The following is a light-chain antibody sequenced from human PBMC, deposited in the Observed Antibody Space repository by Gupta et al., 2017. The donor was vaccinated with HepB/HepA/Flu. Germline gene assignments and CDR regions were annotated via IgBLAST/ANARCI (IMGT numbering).Light chain of an antibody. CDR1: QSISSY. J-gene: IGKJ1*01. CDR3: QQSYSTPT. Sequence: DIQMTQSPSSLSASVGDRVTITCRASQSISSYLNWYQQKPGKAPKLLIYAASSLQSGVPSRFSGSGSGTDFTLTISRLQPEDFANYYCQQSYSTPTFGQGTKVEMK. V-gene: IGKV1-39*01. CDR2: AAS.